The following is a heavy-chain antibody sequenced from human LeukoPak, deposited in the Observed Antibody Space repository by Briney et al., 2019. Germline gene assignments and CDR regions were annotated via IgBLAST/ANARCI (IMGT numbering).Heavy chain of an antibody. D-gene: IGHD2-2*03. CDR3: AKMDRSGSAGYYFDY. V-gene: IGHV3-23*01. CDR2: ISGSGGST. CDR1: GFTFSSYW. J-gene: IGHJ4*02. Sequence: GGSLRLSCAASGFTFSSYWMSWVRQAPGKGLEWVSAISGSGGSTYYADSVKGRFTISRDNSKNTLYLQMNSLRAEDTAVYYCAKMDRSGSAGYYFDYWGQGTLVTVSS.